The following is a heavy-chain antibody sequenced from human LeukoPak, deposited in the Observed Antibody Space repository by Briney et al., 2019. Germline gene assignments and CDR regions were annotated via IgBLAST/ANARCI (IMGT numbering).Heavy chain of an antibody. J-gene: IGHJ6*02. V-gene: IGHV3-30*01. D-gene: IGHD6-13*01. CDR3: ARDLAAAGIYYYYYGMDV. CDR2: ISYDGSNK. CDR1: GFTFSSYA. Sequence: GRSLRLSCAASGFTFSSYAMHWVRQAPGKGLEWVAVISYDGSNKYYADSVKGRFTISRDNSKNTLYLQMNSLRAEDTAVYYCARDLAAAGIYYYYYGMDVWGQGTTVTVSS.